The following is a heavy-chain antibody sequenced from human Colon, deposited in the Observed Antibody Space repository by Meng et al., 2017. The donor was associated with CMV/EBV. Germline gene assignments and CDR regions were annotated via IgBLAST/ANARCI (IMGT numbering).Heavy chain of an antibody. J-gene: IGHJ4*02. CDR2: VSHSGST. Sequence: GSLRLSCSVSGGSINSHYWSWIRQPPGKALEWIGFVSHSGSTSYNPSLKSRVTISVDTSKSQFSLSLRSVTAADTAVYYCASETDDSYFDYWGQGRLVTVSS. CDR1: GGSINSHY. D-gene: IGHD5-24*01. V-gene: IGHV4-59*11. CDR3: ASETDDSYFDY.